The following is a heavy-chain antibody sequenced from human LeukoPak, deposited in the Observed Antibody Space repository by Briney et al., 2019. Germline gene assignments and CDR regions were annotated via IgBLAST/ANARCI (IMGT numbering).Heavy chain of an antibody. CDR3: ARTSGAAEYFQH. V-gene: IGHV4-59*01. CDR1: GGSISSYY. D-gene: IGHD3-10*01. CDR2: IYYSGST. Sequence: WETLSLTCTVSGGSISSYYWSWIRQPPGKGLEWIGYIYYSGSTNYNPSLKSRVTISVDTSKNQFSLKLSSVTAADTAVYYCARTSGAAEYFQHWGQGTLVTVSS. J-gene: IGHJ1*01.